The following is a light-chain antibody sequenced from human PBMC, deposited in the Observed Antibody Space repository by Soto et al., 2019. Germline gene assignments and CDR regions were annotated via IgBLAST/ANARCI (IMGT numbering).Light chain of an antibody. J-gene: IGLJ1*01. V-gene: IGLV2-11*01. Sequence: QSALTQPRSVSASPGQSVTISCTGTSSDVGGHNYVSWDQQRPGKAPKLMLSAVNKRPSGIPDRFSGSKSGNTASLTISGLQPEDEADYYCCSYAGSYTYVFGTGTKLTVL. CDR2: AVN. CDR3: CSYAGSYTYV. CDR1: SSDVGGHNY.